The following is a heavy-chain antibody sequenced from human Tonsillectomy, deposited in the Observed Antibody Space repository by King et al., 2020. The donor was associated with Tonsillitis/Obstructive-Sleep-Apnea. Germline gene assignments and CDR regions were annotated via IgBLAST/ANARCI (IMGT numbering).Heavy chain of an antibody. Sequence: VQLVESGGGLVQSGGSLRLSCAASGFTFISYAMSWVRQAPGKGLEWVSVISDSDGSTYYAESVKGRFTISRENSKITLYLQMNSLRAADTAVYYCAKLYGGNSGSHFDYWGQGTLVTVSS. CDR3: AKLYGGNSGSHFDY. J-gene: IGHJ4*02. V-gene: IGHV3-23*04. CDR1: GFTFISYA. D-gene: IGHD4-23*01. CDR2: ISDSDGST.